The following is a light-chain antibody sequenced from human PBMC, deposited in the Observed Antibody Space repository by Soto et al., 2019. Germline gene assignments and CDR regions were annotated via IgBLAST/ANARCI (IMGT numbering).Light chain of an antibody. J-gene: IGKJ5*01. CDR2: DAS. CDR1: QSVSSSY. V-gene: IGKV3-11*01. CDR3: QQRSSWIT. Sequence: EIVLTHSPGTLSFSPGERATLSGRASQSVSSSYLACYQQKPGQAPRLLISDASNRATGIPARFSGSGSATDFTLTISSLEPEDFAVYYCQQRSSWITFGQGTRLEIK.